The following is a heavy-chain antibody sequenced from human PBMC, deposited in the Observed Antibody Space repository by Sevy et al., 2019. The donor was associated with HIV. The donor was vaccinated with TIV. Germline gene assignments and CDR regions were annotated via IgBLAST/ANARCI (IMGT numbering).Heavy chain of an antibody. J-gene: IGHJ6*02. D-gene: IGHD1-26*01. CDR3: ARPLVSRTLGATPDYYYYGMDV. CDR1: GFTFSSYG. Sequence: GGSLRLSCAASGFTFSSYGMHWVRQAPGKGLEWVAVIWYDGSNKYYADSVKGRFTISRDNSKNTLYLQMNSLRAEDTAVYYCARPLVSRTLGATPDYYYYGMDVWGQGTTVTVSS. V-gene: IGHV3-33*01. CDR2: IWYDGSNK.